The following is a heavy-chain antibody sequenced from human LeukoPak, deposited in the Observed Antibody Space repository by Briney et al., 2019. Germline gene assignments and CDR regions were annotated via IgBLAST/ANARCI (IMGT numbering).Heavy chain of an antibody. J-gene: IGHJ6*03. Sequence: PSETLSLTCAVYGGSFSGYYWSWIRQPPGKGLEWMGEINHSGSTNYNPSLKSRVTISVDTSKTQFSLKLSSVTAADTAVYYCPRGVFGSGAKYYYYYCMDVWGKGTTVTVSS. V-gene: IGHV4-34*01. D-gene: IGHD6-19*01. CDR1: GGSFSGYY. CDR2: INHSGST. CDR3: PRGVFGSGAKYYYYYCMDV.